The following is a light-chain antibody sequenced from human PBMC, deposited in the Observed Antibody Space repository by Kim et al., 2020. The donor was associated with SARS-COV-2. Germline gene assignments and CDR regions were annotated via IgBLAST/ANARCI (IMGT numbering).Light chain of an antibody. CDR1: QSVSSN. CDR3: QQYNNWPPYT. V-gene: IGKV3-15*01. J-gene: IGKJ2*01. CDR2: GAS. Sequence: EIVMTQSPATLSVSPGERATLSCRASQSVSSNLAWYQQKPGQAPRLLIYGASTRATGIPARFSGSGSGTEFTHTISSLQSEDFAVYYWQQYNNWPPYTFGQGTKLEI.